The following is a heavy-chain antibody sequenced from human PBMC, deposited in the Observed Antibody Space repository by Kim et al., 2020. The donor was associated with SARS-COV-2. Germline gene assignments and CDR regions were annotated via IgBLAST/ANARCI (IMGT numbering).Heavy chain of an antibody. CDR2: TYYRSKWFN. D-gene: IGHD5-12*01. J-gene: IGHJ4*02. CDR3: ARTAGYNMEY. V-gene: IGHV6-1*01. Sequence: SQTLSLTCAISGDSVSSNSAAWNWIRQSPSRGFEWLGRTYYRSKWFNDYAVSVKSPIIINPDTSKNQFSLQLNSVTPEDTAVYYCARTAGYNMEYWGQGTLVTVSS. CDR1: GDSVSSNSAA.